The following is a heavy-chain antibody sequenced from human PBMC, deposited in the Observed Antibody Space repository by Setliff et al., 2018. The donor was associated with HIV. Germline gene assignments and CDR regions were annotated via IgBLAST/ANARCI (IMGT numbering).Heavy chain of an antibody. CDR3: ARDTYYGSAPYYYYYYMDV. J-gene: IGHJ6*03. CDR1: GGSISSGGYY. CDR2: IYYSGST. Sequence: SETLSLTCTVAGGSISSGGYYWSWIRQHPGKGLEWIGHIYYSGSTYDNPSLKSRISISIDTSKNQFSLKLSSVTAADTAVYYCARDTYYGSAPYYYYYYMDVWGKGTTVTVSS. D-gene: IGHD3-10*01. V-gene: IGHV4-31*03.